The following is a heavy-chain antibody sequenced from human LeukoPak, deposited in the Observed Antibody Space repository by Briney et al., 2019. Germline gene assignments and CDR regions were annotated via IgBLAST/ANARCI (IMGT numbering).Heavy chain of an antibody. Sequence: ASVKVSCKASGYTFTSYGISWVRQAPGQGLEWMGWISAYNGNTNYAQKLQGRVTMAEDTSTDTAYMELSSLRSEDTAVYYCARGIMDTAMVPGPFDYWGQGTLVTVSS. CDR1: GYTFTSYG. J-gene: IGHJ4*02. V-gene: IGHV1-18*01. D-gene: IGHD5-18*01. CDR2: ISAYNGNT. CDR3: ARGIMDTAMVPGPFDY.